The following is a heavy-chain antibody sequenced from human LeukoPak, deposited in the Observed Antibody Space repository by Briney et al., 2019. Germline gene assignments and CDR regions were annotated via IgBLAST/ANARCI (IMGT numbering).Heavy chain of an antibody. J-gene: IGHJ2*01. CDR1: GGSISSYY. CDR2: IYYSGST. Sequence: SETLSLTCTVSGGSISSYYWSWIRQPPGKGLEWIGYIYYSGSTNYNPSLKSRVTISVDTSKNQFSLKLSSVTAADTAVYYCAREDYYDSSGYYPPLGYFDLWGRGTLVTVSS. D-gene: IGHD3-22*01. CDR3: AREDYYDSSGYYPPLGYFDL. V-gene: IGHV4-59*01.